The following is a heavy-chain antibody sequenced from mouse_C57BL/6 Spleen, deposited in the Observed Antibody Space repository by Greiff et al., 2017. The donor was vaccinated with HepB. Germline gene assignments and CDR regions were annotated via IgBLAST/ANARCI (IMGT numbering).Heavy chain of an antibody. CDR2: IHPNSGST. CDR3: ARRWGLDYGSSSWYFGG. V-gene: IGHV1-64*01. D-gene: IGHD1-1*01. CDR1: GYPFTSYW. Sequence: QVQPQQLGPELVKPGASAKLSCKASGYPFTSYWMHWGKQRPGQGLEWIGMIHPNSGSTNYNEKFKSKATLTVEKSSSTAYMQLSSLTSEDPAVYYCARRWGLDYGSSSWYFGGWGTGTTVTVSS. J-gene: IGHJ1*03.